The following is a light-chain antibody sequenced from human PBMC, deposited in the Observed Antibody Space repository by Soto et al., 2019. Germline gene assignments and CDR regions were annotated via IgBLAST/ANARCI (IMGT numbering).Light chain of an antibody. CDR3: QQRSNWPLT. J-gene: IGKJ4*01. CDR2: DAS. V-gene: IGKV3-11*01. CDR1: QSVSSY. Sequence: EIVLTQSPPTLSLSPGERATLSCLASQSVSSYVAWYQQKPGQAPRLLIYDASNRATGIPARFSGIGSGTDFTLPISSLEPEDFAVYYCQQRSNWPLTCGGGTKVEIK.